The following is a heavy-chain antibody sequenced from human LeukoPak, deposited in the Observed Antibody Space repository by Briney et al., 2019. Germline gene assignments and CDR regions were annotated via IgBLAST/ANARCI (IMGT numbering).Heavy chain of an antibody. CDR1: GFTFSSYS. V-gene: IGHV3-48*01. D-gene: IGHD6-13*01. CDR3: AKDGYSSSPHAFDI. CDR2: ISSSSSTI. Sequence: GGSLRLSCAASGFTFSSYSMNWVRQAPGKGLEWVSYISSSSSTIYYADSVKGRFTISRDNAKNSLYLQMNSLRAEDTAMYYCAKDGYSSSPHAFDIWGQGTMVTVSS. J-gene: IGHJ3*02.